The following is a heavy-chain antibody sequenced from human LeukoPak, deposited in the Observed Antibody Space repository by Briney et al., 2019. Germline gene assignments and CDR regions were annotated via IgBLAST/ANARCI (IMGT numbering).Heavy chain of an antibody. J-gene: IGHJ6*02. CDR2: IYPGDSNT. CDR1: GYIFTTYW. CDR3: ARSGQLLWVGDARRPYYYAIDV. V-gene: IGHV5-51*01. D-gene: IGHD3-10*01. Sequence: GESLKISCKGSGYIFTTYWIGWVRQMPGKGLEWMGIIYPGDSNTRYGPSFQGQVTISADKSISTAYLQWSSLGASDTAIYYCARSGQLLWVGDARRPYYYAIDVWGQGTTVTVSS.